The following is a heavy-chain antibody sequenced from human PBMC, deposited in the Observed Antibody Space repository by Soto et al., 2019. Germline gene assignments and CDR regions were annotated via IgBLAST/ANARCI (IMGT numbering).Heavy chain of an antibody. D-gene: IGHD6-6*01. J-gene: IGHJ6*02. Sequence: QVQLVQSGAEVKKPGASVKVSCKASGYTFTSYYMHWVRQAPGQGLDWMGIINPSGGSTSYAQKYQGRVTMTRDTSTSTVYMELSSMRSEDTAVYYCARVGVAARPNYYYYGMDVWGQGTTVTVSS. V-gene: IGHV1-46*01. CDR1: GYTFTSYY. CDR2: INPSGGST. CDR3: ARVGVAARPNYYYYGMDV.